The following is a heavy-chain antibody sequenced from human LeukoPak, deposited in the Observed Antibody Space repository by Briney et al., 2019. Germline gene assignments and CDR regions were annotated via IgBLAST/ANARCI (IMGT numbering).Heavy chain of an antibody. D-gene: IGHD4-17*01. CDR1: GFTFSSYG. J-gene: IGHJ5*02. CDR3: AKDRDYGVLRT. V-gene: IGHV3-30*18. CDR2: ISYDGSNK. Sequence: GGSLRLSCAASGFTFSSYGMHWVRQAPGKGLEWVAVISYDGSNKYYADSVKGRFTISRDNSKNTLYLQMNSLRAEDTAVYYCAKDRDYGVLRTWGQGTLVTVSS.